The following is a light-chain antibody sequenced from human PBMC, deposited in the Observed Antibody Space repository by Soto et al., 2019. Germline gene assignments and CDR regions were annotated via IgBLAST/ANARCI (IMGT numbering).Light chain of an antibody. V-gene: IGKV3-15*01. CDR3: QQYNNWPPLT. J-gene: IGKJ4*01. CDR2: GAS. Sequence: EIVMTQSPATLSVSPGERATFPCRPSQGFRATLAWYQQKPGQAPRLLTYGASTRATGIPARFSGSGSGTEFTLTISSLQSEDFAVYYCQQYNNWPPLTFGGGTKVEIK. CDR1: QGFRAT.